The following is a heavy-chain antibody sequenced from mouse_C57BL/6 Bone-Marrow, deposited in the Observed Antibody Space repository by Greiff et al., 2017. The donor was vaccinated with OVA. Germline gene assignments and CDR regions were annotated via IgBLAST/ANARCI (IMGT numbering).Heavy chain of an antibody. Sequence: QVQLQQPGAELVKPGASVKMSCKASGYTFTSYWITWVKQRPGQGLEWIGDIYPGSGSTNYNEKFKSKATLTVYTSSSTAYMQLSSLTSEDSAVYYCASDGNWDWYFDVWGTGTTVTVSS. J-gene: IGHJ1*03. CDR1: GYTFTSYW. D-gene: IGHD4-1*01. CDR2: IYPGSGST. CDR3: ASDGNWDWYFDV. V-gene: IGHV1-55*01.